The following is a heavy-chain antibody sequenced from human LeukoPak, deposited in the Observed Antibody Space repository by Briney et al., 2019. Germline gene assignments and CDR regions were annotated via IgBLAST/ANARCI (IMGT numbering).Heavy chain of an antibody. Sequence: GGSLRLSCAASGFTFDDYAMHWVRQAPGEGLEWVSVISWNSGRLGYADSVKGRFTISRDKAKNYLYLQMNSLRAEDTALYYCAKGVYGDYGPLDYWGQGTLVTVSS. CDR3: AKGVYGDYGPLDY. D-gene: IGHD4-17*01. CDR1: GFTFDDYA. CDR2: ISWNSGRL. J-gene: IGHJ4*02. V-gene: IGHV3-9*01.